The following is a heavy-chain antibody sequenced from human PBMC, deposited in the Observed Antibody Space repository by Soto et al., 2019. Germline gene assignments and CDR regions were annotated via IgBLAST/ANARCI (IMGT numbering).Heavy chain of an antibody. CDR1: GFSFSRYG. J-gene: IGHJ4*02. Sequence: QVQLVESGGGVVQPGRSLRLSCAASGFSFSRYGMHWVRQAPGKGLEWVAIISYDGTNKYYADSVKGRFTISRDNSKNTLYLQMSSLRAEDTAVYYCARGDTLPGYWGQGTLVTVPS. CDR3: ARGDTLPGY. D-gene: IGHD3-10*01. CDR2: ISYDGTNK. V-gene: IGHV3-33*01.